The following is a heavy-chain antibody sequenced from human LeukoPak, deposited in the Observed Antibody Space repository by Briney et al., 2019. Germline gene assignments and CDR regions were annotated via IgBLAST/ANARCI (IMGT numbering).Heavy chain of an antibody. D-gene: IGHD2-21*01. Sequence: GGSLRLSCAASGFIFSHYGMHWVRQAPGKGLEWVAVIQNDASTENFANSVKGRFTISRDNSKNTVFLQMNSLRVEDTAVYYCARELSQIVWGGLDYGGQGTLVSVSS. CDR1: GFIFSHYG. CDR3: ARELSQIVWGGLDY. CDR2: IQNDASTE. J-gene: IGHJ4*02. V-gene: IGHV3-33*05.